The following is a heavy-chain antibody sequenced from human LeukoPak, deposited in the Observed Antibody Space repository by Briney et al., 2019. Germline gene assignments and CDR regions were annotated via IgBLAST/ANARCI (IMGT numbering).Heavy chain of an antibody. V-gene: IGHV4-39*07. CDR1: GGSISSSSYY. CDR3: ARSSKFYHY. D-gene: IGHD2/OR15-2a*01. J-gene: IGHJ4*02. Sequence: SETLSLTCTVSGGSISSSSYYWSWIRQPPGKGLEWIGEINHSGSTNYNPSLKSRVTISVDTSKNQFSLKLSSVTAADTAVYYCARSSKFYHYWGQGTLVTVSS. CDR2: INHSGST.